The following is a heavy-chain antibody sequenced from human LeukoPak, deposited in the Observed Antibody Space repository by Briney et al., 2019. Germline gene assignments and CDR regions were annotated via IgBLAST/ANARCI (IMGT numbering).Heavy chain of an antibody. D-gene: IGHD1-26*01. CDR1: GYTLTELS. CDR2: FDPEDGET. J-gene: IGHJ3*02. CDR3: AREPIVGATYIRDAFDI. V-gene: IGHV1-24*01. Sequence: ASVKVSCKVSGYTLTELSMHWVRQAPGKGLEWMGGFDPEDGETIYAQKFQGRVTMTEDTSTDTAYMELSRLRSDDTAVYYCAREPIVGATYIRDAFDIWGQGTMVTVSS.